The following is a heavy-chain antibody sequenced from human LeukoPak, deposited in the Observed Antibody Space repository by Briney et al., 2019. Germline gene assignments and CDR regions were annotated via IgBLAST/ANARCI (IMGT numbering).Heavy chain of an antibody. CDR2: ISAYNGNT. CDR3: ARVGDGYNYYYYYIDV. D-gene: IGHD5-24*01. V-gene: IGHV1-18*04. J-gene: IGHJ6*03. Sequence: ASVKVSCKASGYTFTSYYMHWVRQAAGQGLEWMGWISAYNGNTNYAQKLQGRVTMTTDTSTSTAYMELRSLRSDDTAVYYCARVGDGYNYYYYYIDVWGKGTTVTVSS. CDR1: GYTFTSYY.